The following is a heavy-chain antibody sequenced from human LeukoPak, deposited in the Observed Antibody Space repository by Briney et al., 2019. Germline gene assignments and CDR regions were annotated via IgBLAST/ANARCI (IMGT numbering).Heavy chain of an antibody. CDR3: ATGKQSGSYLRYIDS. Sequence: ASVKVSCKASGFTFSNSAVQRVRQAREQRLEWMGWIVLGSGKTNYAQNFQGRVTITRDMSTGTAYMELNSLRSEDAAVYYCATGKQSGSYLRYIDSWGQGTLVTVSS. D-gene: IGHD1-26*01. V-gene: IGHV1-58*01. CDR2: IVLGSGKT. J-gene: IGHJ4*02. CDR1: GFTFSNSA.